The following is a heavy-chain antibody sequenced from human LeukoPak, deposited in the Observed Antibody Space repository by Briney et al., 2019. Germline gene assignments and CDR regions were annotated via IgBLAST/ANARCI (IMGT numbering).Heavy chain of an antibody. D-gene: IGHD3-22*01. V-gene: IGHV4-34*01. CDR2: INHSGST. J-gene: IGHJ4*02. CDR3: ARRVYGYYDSSGSFDY. CDR1: GGSFSGYD. Sequence: SETLSLTCAVYGGSFSGYDWSWIRQPPGKGLEWIGEINHSGSTNYNPSLKSRVTISVDTSKNQFSLKLRSVMAADTAVYYCARRVYGYYDSSGSFDYWGQGTLVTVSS.